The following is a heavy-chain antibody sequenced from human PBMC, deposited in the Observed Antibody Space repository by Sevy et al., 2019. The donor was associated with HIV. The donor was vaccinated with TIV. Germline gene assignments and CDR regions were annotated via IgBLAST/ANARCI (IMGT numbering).Heavy chain of an antibody. Sequence: GGSLRLSCAASGFTFSSYAMSWVRQAPGKGLEWVSAISGSGGSTYYADSVKGRFTISRDNSKNTLYLQMNSLRAEETDVYYCAKDRGFWSGYAWFDPWGQGTLVTVSS. CDR2: ISGSGGST. D-gene: IGHD3-3*01. CDR1: GFTFSSYA. CDR3: AKDRGFWSGYAWFDP. V-gene: IGHV3-23*01. J-gene: IGHJ5*02.